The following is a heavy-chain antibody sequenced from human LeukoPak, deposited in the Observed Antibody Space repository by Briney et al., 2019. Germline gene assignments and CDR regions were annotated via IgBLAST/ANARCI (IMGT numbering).Heavy chain of an antibody. CDR3: ARVGCGSGSYCPYYYYYYMDV. D-gene: IGHD3-10*01. J-gene: IGHJ6*03. Sequence: SETLSLTCTISDDSISSNRYYWSWIRQPPGKGLEWIGYIYYSGSTNYNPSLKSRVTISVDTSKNQFSLKLSSVTAADTAVYYCARVGCGSGSYCPYYYYYYMDVWGKGTTVTISS. CDR1: DDSISSNRYY. V-gene: IGHV4-61*01. CDR2: IYYSGST.